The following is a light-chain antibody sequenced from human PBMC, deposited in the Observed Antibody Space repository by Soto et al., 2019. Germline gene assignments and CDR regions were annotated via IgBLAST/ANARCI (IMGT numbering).Light chain of an antibody. Sequence: EIVMTQSPATLSVSPGERATLSCRSSQSVGSKLAWYQQKTGQAPKLLIYGATTRATGVPARFSGGGSGTEFTLSISSLQSEDSAVYFCQQYDAPVTFGQGTKLDIK. CDR1: QSVGSK. CDR2: GAT. V-gene: IGKV3-15*01. CDR3: QQYDAPVT. J-gene: IGKJ2*01.